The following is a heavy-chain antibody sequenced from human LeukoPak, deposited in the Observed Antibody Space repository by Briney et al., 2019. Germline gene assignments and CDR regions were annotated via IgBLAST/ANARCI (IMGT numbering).Heavy chain of an antibody. CDR1: GGSISSGSYY. CDR2: IYTSGST. J-gene: IGHJ6*03. CDR3: ARDYGSPKYYYYMGV. Sequence: KSSETLSLTCTVSGGSISSGSYYWSWIRQPAGKGLEWIGRIYTSGSTNYNPSLKSRVTISVDTSKNQFSLKLSSVTAADTAVYYCARDYGSPKYYYYMGVWGKGTTVTVSS. D-gene: IGHD4-17*01. V-gene: IGHV4-61*02.